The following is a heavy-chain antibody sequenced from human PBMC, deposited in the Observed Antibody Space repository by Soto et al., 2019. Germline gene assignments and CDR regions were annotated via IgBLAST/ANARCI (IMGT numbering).Heavy chain of an antibody. J-gene: IGHJ4*02. D-gene: IGHD3-22*01. V-gene: IGHV1-18*04. CDR1: GYTFTSYG. CDR2: ISAYNGNT. Sequence: ASVKVSCKASGYTFTSYGISWVRQAPGQGLEWMGWISAYNGNTNYAQKLQGRVTMTTDTSTSTAYMELRSLRSDDTAVYYCARDGSTWTYYDSSGYYRFDYWGQGTLVTVSS. CDR3: ARDGSTWTYYDSSGYYRFDY.